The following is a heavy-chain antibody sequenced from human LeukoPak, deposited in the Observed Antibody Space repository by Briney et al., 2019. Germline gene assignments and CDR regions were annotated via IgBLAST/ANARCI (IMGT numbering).Heavy chain of an antibody. V-gene: IGHV4-4*02. D-gene: IGHD3-3*01. Sequence: SGTLSLTCGVSGGSVTSTNWWTWVRRPPGKGLEWIGEVHLDGRTNYNPSLKSRLTMSVELSENHISLKLTSVTAADTAVYYCAREGGFYRPLDYSGQGTLVTVSS. CDR3: AREGGFYRPLDY. J-gene: IGHJ4*02. CDR2: VHLDGRT. CDR1: GGSVTSTNW.